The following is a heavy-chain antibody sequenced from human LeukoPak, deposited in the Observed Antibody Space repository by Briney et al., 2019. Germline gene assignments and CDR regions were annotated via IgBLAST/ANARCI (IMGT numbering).Heavy chain of an antibody. J-gene: IGHJ5*02. Sequence: SVKVSCKASGGTFSSYAISWVRQAPGQGLEWMGGIIPTFGTANYAQKFQGRVTITADESTSTAYMELSSLRSEDTAVYYCARRESYDLNWFDPWGQGTLVTVSS. D-gene: IGHD3-10*01. V-gene: IGHV1-69*13. CDR3: ARRESYDLNWFDP. CDR2: IIPTFGTA. CDR1: GGTFSSYA.